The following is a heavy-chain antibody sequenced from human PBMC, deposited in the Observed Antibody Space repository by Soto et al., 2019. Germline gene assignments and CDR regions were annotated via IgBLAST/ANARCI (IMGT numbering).Heavy chain of an antibody. CDR1: GGSISSYY. D-gene: IGHD1-7*01. J-gene: IGHJ5*02. CDR3: ARDRGYNWNYNWFDP. Sequence: SETLSLTCTVSGGSISSYYWSWIRQPPGKGLEWIGYIYYSGSTNYNPSLKSRVTISVDTSKNQFSLKLSSVTAADTAVYYCARDRGYNWNYNWFDPWGQGTLVTVSS. V-gene: IGHV4-59*12. CDR2: IYYSGST.